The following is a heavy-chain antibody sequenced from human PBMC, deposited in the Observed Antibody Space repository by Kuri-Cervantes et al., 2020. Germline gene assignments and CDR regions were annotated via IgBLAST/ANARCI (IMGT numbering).Heavy chain of an antibody. CDR3: ARSYGRDGNNLWSYYMDV. Sequence: GSLRLSCTVSGGSISSYYWNWIRQPPGKGLEWIGYIYYSGSTNYNPSLKSRVTISVDTSKNQFSLKLSSVTAADTAVYYWARSYGRDGNNLWSYYMDVWGQGTTVTVSS. CDR2: IYYSGST. J-gene: IGHJ6*03. V-gene: IGHV4-59*01. CDR1: GGSISSYY. D-gene: IGHD5-24*01.